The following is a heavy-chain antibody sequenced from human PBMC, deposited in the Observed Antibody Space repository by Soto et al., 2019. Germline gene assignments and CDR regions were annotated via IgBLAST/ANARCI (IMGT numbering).Heavy chain of an antibody. CDR2: IKQDGSEK. J-gene: IGHJ6*03. Sequence: GGSLRLSCAASGFTFSSYWMSWVRQAPGKGLEWVANIKQDGSEKYYVDSVKGRFTISRDNAKNSLYLQMNSLRAEDTAVYYCARNPRQYCSGGSCRAHYYYYYMDVWGKGTTVTVSS. CDR3: ARNPRQYCSGGSCRAHYYYYYMDV. CDR1: GFTFSSYW. V-gene: IGHV3-7*01. D-gene: IGHD2-15*01.